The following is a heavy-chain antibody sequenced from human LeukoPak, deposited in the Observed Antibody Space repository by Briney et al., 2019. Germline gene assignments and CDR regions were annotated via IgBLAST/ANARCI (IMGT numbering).Heavy chain of an antibody. CDR1: GFTFSSYD. D-gene: IGHD6-19*01. J-gene: IGHJ6*03. V-gene: IGHV3-13*01. CDR3: ARDISIAVAGTDYYYYYMDV. CDR2: IGTAGDT. Sequence: GGSLRLSCAASGFTFSSYDMHWVRQATGKGLEWVSAIGTAGDTYYPGSVKGRFTISRENAKNSLYLQMGSLRAEDMAVYYCARDISIAVAGTDYYYYYMDVWGKGTTVTVSS.